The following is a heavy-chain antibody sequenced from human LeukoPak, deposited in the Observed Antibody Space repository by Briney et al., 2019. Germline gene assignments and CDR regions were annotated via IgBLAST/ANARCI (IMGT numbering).Heavy chain of an antibody. J-gene: IGHJ6*02. Sequence: SETLSLTCTVSVGSISSYYWRWIRQPPGKGLEWIGYIYYSGSTNYNPSLKSRVTISVDTSKNQFSLKLSSVTAADTAVYYCARFFYGGKKTYYYSMDVWGQGTTVTVSS. CDR2: IYYSGST. CDR3: ARFFYGGKKTYYYSMDV. CDR1: VGSISSYY. D-gene: IGHD4-23*01. V-gene: IGHV4-59*01.